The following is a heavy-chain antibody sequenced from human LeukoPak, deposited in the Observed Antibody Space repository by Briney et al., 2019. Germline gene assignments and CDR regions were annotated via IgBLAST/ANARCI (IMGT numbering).Heavy chain of an antibody. V-gene: IGHV3-23*01. CDR3: ARGLAYCGGDCYLDAFDI. J-gene: IGHJ3*02. CDR2: ISGSGGST. CDR1: GFTFTSYA. D-gene: IGHD2-21*02. Sequence: GGSLRLSCAASGFTFTSYAMNWVRQAPGKGLEWVSAISGSGGSTYYADSVKGRFTISRDNSKNTLYLRMNSLRAEDTAVYYCARGLAYCGGDCYLDAFDIWGQGTMVTVSS.